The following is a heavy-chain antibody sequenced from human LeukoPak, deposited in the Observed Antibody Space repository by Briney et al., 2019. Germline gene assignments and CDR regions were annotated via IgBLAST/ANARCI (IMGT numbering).Heavy chain of an antibody. J-gene: IGHJ4*02. D-gene: IGHD2-21*02. Sequence: GGSLRLSCVASGFTVSTNYMSWVRQAPGKGLEWVSVFYSGGNTYYADSVKGRFTISRDTSKNTLYLQMDSLRAEDTAVYYCARGGGAYCGDDCRRTFDYWGQGTLVTVSS. CDR1: GFTVSTNY. CDR2: FYSGGNT. CDR3: ARGGGAYCGDDCRRTFDY. V-gene: IGHV3-53*01.